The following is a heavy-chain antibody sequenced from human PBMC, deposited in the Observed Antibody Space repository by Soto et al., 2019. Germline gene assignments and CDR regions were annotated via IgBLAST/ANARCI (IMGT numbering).Heavy chain of an antibody. Sequence: GLEWMGWMNPNSGNTGYAQKFQGRVTMTRNTSISTAYMELSSLRSEDTAVYYCATGVYSGYEPLYYCYYMAVWGKGTTVTVPS. CDR2: MNPNSGNT. V-gene: IGHV1-8*01. J-gene: IGHJ6*03. CDR3: ATGVYSGYEPLYYCYYMAV. D-gene: IGHD5-12*01.